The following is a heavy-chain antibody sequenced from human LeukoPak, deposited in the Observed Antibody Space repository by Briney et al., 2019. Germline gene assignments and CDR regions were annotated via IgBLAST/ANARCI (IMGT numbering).Heavy chain of an antibody. J-gene: IGHJ4*02. CDR2: ISTYNGNT. CDR1: GYTFTGYY. CDR3: ARGSASSSGFDY. V-gene: IGHV1-18*04. D-gene: IGHD6-19*01. Sequence: ASVKVSCKASGYTFTGYYMHWVRQAPGQGLEWMAWISTYNGNTNYAQNLQGRVTMTTDSSTSTAYMELRSLRSDDTAVYYCARGSASSSGFDYWGQGTLVTVPS.